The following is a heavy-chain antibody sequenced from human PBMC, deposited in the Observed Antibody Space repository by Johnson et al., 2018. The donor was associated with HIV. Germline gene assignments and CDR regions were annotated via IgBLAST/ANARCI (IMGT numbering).Heavy chain of an antibody. Sequence: VQLVESGGGLVQPGGSLRLSCAASGFTFSSYWMSWVRQAPGKGLEWVANIKQDGSEKYYVDYVKGRFTISRDNAKKSLYLQMNSLRAEDTAVYYCARDGPWLQSQRDAFDIWGQGTMVTVSS. J-gene: IGHJ3*02. CDR3: ARDGPWLQSQRDAFDI. D-gene: IGHD5-24*01. V-gene: IGHV3-7*01. CDR2: IKQDGSEK. CDR1: GFTFSSYW.